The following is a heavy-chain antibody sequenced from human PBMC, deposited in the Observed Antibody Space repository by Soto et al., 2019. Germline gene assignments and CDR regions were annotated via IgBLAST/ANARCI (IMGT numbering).Heavy chain of an antibody. Sequence: EVPLLESGGGLVQPGGSLTLSCAASGFTFSDYAMGWVRQAPGKGLDWVSTIFGSGTTTSYAASVKGRFTISRDNSNNTRYLQMNSLRAEDTAVYYCAKSGTTWGWYFDLWGRGTLVTVSS. D-gene: IGHD1-7*01. CDR1: GFTFSDYA. J-gene: IGHJ2*01. CDR3: AKSGTTWGWYFDL. V-gene: IGHV3-23*01. CDR2: IFGSGTTT.